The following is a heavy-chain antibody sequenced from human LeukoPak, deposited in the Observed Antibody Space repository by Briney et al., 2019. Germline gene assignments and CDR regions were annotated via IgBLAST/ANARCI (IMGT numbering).Heavy chain of an antibody. D-gene: IGHD3-22*01. V-gene: IGHV3-11*01. CDR3: ARHYYHGSGHGGY. CDR2: ITSSGSTI. CDR1: GFTLSDYY. Sequence: GSLRLSCAASGFTLSDYYMSWIRQAPGKGLEWLSYITSSGSTIYYADSVKGRFTISRDNAKNSLYLQMNSLRVEDTAVYYCARHYYHGSGHGGYWGQGTLVTVSS. J-gene: IGHJ4*02.